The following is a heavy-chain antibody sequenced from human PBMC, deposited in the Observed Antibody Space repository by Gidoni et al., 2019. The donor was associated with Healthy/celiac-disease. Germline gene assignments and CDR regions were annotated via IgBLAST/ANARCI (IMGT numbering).Heavy chain of an antibody. CDR2: ISGSGGST. J-gene: IGHJ6*02. D-gene: IGHD5-18*01. CDR3: AKANFNSYRYYYYGMDV. V-gene: IGHV3-23*01. Sequence: EVQLLESGGGLVQPGGSLRLSCAASGFPFSSYAMSWVRQAPGKGLEWVSAISGSGGSTYYADSVKGRFTISRDNSKNTLYLQMNSLRAEDTAVYYCAKANFNSYRYYYYGMDVWGQGTTVTVSS. CDR1: GFPFSSYA.